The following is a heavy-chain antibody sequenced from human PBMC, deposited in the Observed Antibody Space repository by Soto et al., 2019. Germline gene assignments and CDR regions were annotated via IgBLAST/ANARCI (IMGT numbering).Heavy chain of an antibody. CDR2: MNPNSGNT. V-gene: IGHV1-8*01. CDR3: ASSDAAAGTLYYYYGMDV. J-gene: IGHJ6*02. CDR1: GYTFTSYD. D-gene: IGHD6-13*01. Sequence: ASVKVSCKASGYTFTSYDINWVRQATGQGLEWMGWMNPNSGNTGYAQKFQGRVTMTRNTSISTAYMELSSLRSEDTAVYYCASSDAAAGTLYYYYGMDVSGQGTTVTVYS.